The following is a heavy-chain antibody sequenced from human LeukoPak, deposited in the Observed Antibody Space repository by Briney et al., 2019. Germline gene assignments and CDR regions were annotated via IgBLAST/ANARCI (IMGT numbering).Heavy chain of an antibody. CDR3: ARDPPVIVVVGTNWFDP. CDR1: GYTFTSYG. CDR2: ISAYNGNT. V-gene: IGHV1-18*01. Sequence: ASVKVSCKASGYTFTSYGISWVRQAPGQGLEWMGWISAYNGNTNYAQKLQGRVTMTTDTSTSTAYMELRSLRSDDTAVYYCARDPPVIVVVGTNWFDPWGQGTLVTVSS. J-gene: IGHJ5*02. D-gene: IGHD3-22*01.